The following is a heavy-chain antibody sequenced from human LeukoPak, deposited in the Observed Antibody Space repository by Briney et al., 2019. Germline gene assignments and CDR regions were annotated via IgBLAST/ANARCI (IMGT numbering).Heavy chain of an antibody. CDR1: GYTFTSYT. V-gene: IGHV7-4-1*02. Sequence: ASVKVSCKASGYTFTSYTMNWVRQAPGQGLEWMGWINTNTGNPTCAQGFTGRFVFSLDTSVSTAYLQITSLKAEDTAVYYCARAHPGYSYGPPFIDYWGQGTLVTVSS. D-gene: IGHD5-18*01. CDR2: INTNTGNP. CDR3: ARAHPGYSYGPPFIDY. J-gene: IGHJ4*02.